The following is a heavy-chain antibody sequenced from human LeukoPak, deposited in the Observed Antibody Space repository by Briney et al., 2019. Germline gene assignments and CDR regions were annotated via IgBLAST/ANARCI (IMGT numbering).Heavy chain of an antibody. Sequence: ASVKVSCTVSGYTLTELSMHWVRQAPGKGLEWMGGLDPEDGETIYAQKFQGRVTMTEDTSTDTAYMELSSLRSEDTAVYYCARDRRVPAAIQSGYGMDVWGQGTTVTVSS. CDR2: LDPEDGET. V-gene: IGHV1-24*01. D-gene: IGHD2-2*02. CDR1: GYTLTELS. CDR3: ARDRRVPAAIQSGYGMDV. J-gene: IGHJ6*02.